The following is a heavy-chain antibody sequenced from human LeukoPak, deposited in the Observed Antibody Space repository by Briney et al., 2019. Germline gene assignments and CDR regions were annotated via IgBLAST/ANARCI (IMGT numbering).Heavy chain of an antibody. D-gene: IGHD2-8*01. CDR2: ISYDGSNK. CDR3: AKERVYATDYYYYGMDV. Sequence: TGGSLRLSCAASGFTFSSYGMHWVRQAPGKGLEWVAVISYDGSNKYYADSVKGRFTISRDNSKNTLYLQMNSLRAEDTAVYYCAKERVYATDYYYYGMDVWGQGTTVTVSS. CDR1: GFTFSSYG. J-gene: IGHJ6*02. V-gene: IGHV3-30*18.